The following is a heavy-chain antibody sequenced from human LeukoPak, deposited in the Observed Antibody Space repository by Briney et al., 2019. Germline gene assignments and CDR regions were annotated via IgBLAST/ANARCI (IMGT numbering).Heavy chain of an antibody. V-gene: IGHV3-48*04. Sequence: GGSLRLSCASSGFTFSSYTMNWVRQAPGKGLEWGSYISSSSSTISYADSVKGRFTISRDNAKNSLYLQMNSLRAEATAVYYCARLHCSSTSCYFFDRTGVFDYWGQGTLVTVSS. D-gene: IGHD2-2*01. CDR2: ISSSSSTI. CDR1: GFTFSSYT. J-gene: IGHJ4*02. CDR3: ARLHCSSTSCYFFDRTGVFDY.